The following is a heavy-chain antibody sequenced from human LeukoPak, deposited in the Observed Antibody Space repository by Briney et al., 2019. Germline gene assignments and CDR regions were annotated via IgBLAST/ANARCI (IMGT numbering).Heavy chain of an antibody. CDR2: ISYDGSNK. D-gene: IGHD1-26*01. Sequence: GGSLRLSCAASGFTFSRYAMHWVRQAPGKGLEWVAVISYDGSNKYYADSVKGRFTISRDNSKNTLYLQMNSLRAEDTAVYYCASSSGCYYGAFDIWGQGTMVTVSS. CDR3: ASSSGCYYGAFDI. J-gene: IGHJ3*02. V-gene: IGHV3-30*01. CDR1: GFTFSRYA.